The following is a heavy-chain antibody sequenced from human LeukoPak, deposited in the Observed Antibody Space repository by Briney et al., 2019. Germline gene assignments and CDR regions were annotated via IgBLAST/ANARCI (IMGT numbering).Heavy chain of an antibody. CDR3: ARQRWPSP. D-gene: IGHD4-17*01. CDR1: GGSISSYY. CDR2: IYYSGST. Sequence: SETLSLTCTVSGGSISSYYWSWIRQPPGKGLEWIGYIYYSGSTNYNPSLKSRVTISVDTSKNQFSLKLSSVTATDTAVYYCARQRWPSPWGQGTLVTVSS. V-gene: IGHV4-59*08. J-gene: IGHJ5*02.